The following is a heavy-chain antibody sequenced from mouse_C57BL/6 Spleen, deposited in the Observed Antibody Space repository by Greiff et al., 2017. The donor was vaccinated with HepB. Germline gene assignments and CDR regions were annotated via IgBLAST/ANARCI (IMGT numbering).Heavy chain of an antibody. J-gene: IGHJ2*01. CDR1: GFTFSSYG. CDR3: ARGGAYYFDY. CDR2: ISSGGSYT. Sequence: DVHLVESGGDLVKPGGSLKLSCAASGFTFSSYGMSWVRQTPDKRLEWVATISSGGSYTYYPDSVKGRFTISRDNAKNTLYLQMSSLKSEDTAMYYCARGGAYYFDYWGQGTTLTVSS. V-gene: IGHV5-6*01.